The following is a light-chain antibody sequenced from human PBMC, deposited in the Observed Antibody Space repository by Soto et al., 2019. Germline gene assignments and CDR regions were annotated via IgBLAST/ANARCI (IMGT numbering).Light chain of an antibody. CDR2: DVS. Sequence: QSALTQPRSVSGSPGQSVTISCTGASSDVGGYNYVSWYQQHPGKAPKLMIYDVSKRPSGVPDRFSGSKSGNTASLTISGLQTEDEAVYYCCSYAGRYTYVFGTGTKVTVL. J-gene: IGLJ1*01. V-gene: IGLV2-11*01. CDR1: SSDVGGYNY. CDR3: CSYAGRYTYV.